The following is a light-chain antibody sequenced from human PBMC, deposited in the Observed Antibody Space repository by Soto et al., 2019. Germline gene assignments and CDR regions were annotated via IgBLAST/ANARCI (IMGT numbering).Light chain of an antibody. J-gene: IGKJ5*01. V-gene: IGKV3-15*01. CDR3: QQYNSYPIT. CDR1: QSVSSN. Sequence: DIVFTQKSATLSFSPGERATLSCRASQSVSSNVAWYQQIPGQTPRLLIYGASTRATGIPVRFSGSGSGTEFTLTISSLQPDDFATYYCQQYNSYPITFGQGRLLEIK. CDR2: GAS.